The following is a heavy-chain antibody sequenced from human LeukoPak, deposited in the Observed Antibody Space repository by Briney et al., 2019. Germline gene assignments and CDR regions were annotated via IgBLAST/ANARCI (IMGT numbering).Heavy chain of an antibody. CDR3: ASVTRGRFDC. J-gene: IGHJ4*02. D-gene: IGHD2-2*01. Sequence: SETLSLACTVSGGSITGHYWSWIRHPPGKGLEWIGHVYYSGSTDYNPSLKSRVTISGDTSKNLFSLKLSPVTAADTAVYYCASVTRGRFDCWGQGTLVTVSS. CDR2: VYYSGST. V-gene: IGHV4-59*11. CDR1: GGSITGHY.